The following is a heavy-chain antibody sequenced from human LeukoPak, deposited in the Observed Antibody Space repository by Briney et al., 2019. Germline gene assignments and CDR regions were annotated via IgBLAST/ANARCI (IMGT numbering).Heavy chain of an antibody. CDR1: GFTFSSYA. D-gene: IGHD1-14*01. CDR2: ISSKGGST. Sequence: GGSLRLSCAASGFTFSSYAMHWVRQAPGKGLEYVSAISSKGGSTYYANSVKGRFTISRDNSKNTLYLQMGSLRAEDMAVYYCTRVSGTYYDPWGQGTLVTVSS. CDR3: TRVSGTYYDP. V-gene: IGHV3-64*01. J-gene: IGHJ5*02.